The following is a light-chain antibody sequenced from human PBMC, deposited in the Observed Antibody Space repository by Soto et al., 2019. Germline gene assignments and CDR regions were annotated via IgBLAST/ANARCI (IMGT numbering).Light chain of an antibody. CDR1: SSNIGSNY. Sequence: QSVLTQPPSASGTPGQRVTISCSGSSSNIGSNYVYWYQQLPGTAPKLLIYSNNQRPSGVPDRFSGSKSGTSASLAISGLRSEDEADYYCFSHAGSSTFLFGGGTKVTVL. CDR2: SNN. J-gene: IGLJ2*01. V-gene: IGLV1-47*02. CDR3: FSHAGSSTFL.